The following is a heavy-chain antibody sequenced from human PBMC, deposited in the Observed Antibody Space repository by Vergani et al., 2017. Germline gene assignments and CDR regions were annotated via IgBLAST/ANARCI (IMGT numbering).Heavy chain of an antibody. CDR1: GFTLSSHA. CDR2: IWYDGSKE. Sequence: QVQLEESGGGVVQPGRSLRLSCAASGFTLSSHAMHWVRQAPGKGLEWVAFIWYDGSKEYYADSVKGRFTISRDNSKNTLYLQMSNLRAADTAVYYCARSGYCAHGVCYMTYYYYMDVWGKGTAVTVSS. D-gene: IGHD2-8*01. J-gene: IGHJ6*03. V-gene: IGHV3-33*01. CDR3: ARSGYCAHGVCYMTYYYYMDV.